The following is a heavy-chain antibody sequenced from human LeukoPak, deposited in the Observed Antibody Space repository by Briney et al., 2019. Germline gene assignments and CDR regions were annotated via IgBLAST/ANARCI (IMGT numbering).Heavy chain of an antibody. CDR2: IKDSGTT. CDR1: GYSFTTFH. D-gene: IGHD5-18*01. J-gene: IGHJ5*02. CDR3: ARGQVDTTMIIGGWFDH. V-gene: IGHV1-46*01. Sequence: ASVKVSCKASGYSFTTFHIHWVRQAPGQGLEWMGIIKDSGTTIYPQKFQGRVTMTRDTSTSTVYMEVSSLRSEDTAVYYCARGQVDTTMIIGGWFDHWGQGTLVIVSS.